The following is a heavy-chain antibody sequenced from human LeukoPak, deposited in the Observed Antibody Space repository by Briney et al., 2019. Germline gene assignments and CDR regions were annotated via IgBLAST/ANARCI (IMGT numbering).Heavy chain of an antibody. J-gene: IGHJ4*02. CDR3: ARVLRYDFWSAYYFDY. CDR1: GYTFNSYD. V-gene: IGHV1-18*01. CDR2: ISTYNGNT. Sequence: ASVKVSCKASGYTFNSYDISWVRQAPGQGLDWMAWISTYNGNTNYALKVQGRATMTTDTSTSTAYMELRGLRSDDTAVYYCARVLRYDFWSAYYFDYWGQGTLVTVSS. D-gene: IGHD3-3*01.